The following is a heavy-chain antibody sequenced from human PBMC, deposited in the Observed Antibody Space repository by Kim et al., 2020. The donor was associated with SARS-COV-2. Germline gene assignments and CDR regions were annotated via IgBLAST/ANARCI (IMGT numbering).Heavy chain of an antibody. D-gene: IGHD6-13*01. Sequence: SETLSLTCTVSGGSISSYYWSWIRQPPGKGLEWMGYIYNSGGTNYIPSLKSRVTTSVDTSKNQFSLKLSSVTAADTAVYYCARDQYSSSWYSRWFDPWGQGTLVTVSS. V-gene: IGHV4-59*01. J-gene: IGHJ5*02. CDR1: GGSISSYY. CDR3: ARDQYSSSWYSRWFDP. CDR2: IYNSGGT.